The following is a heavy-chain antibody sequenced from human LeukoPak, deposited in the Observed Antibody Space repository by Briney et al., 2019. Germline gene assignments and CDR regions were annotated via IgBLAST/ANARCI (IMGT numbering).Heavy chain of an antibody. V-gene: IGHV3-33*06. Sequence: PGGSLRLSCAASGFTFSSYGMHWVRQAPGKGLEWVAVIWYDGSNKYYADSVKGRFTISRDNSKDTLYLQMNSLRAEDTAVYYCAKDMARSGSYPKGWGQGTLVTVSS. CDR1: GFTFSSYG. J-gene: IGHJ4*02. CDR2: IWYDGSNK. D-gene: IGHD1-26*01. CDR3: AKDMARSGSYPKG.